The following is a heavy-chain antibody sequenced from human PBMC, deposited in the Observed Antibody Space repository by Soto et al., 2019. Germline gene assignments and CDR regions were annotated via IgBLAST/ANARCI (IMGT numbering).Heavy chain of an antibody. V-gene: IGHV4-30-2*01. Sequence: QLQLQESGSGLVKPSQTLSLTCAVSGGSISSGGYSWSWIRQPPGKGLEWIGYIYHSGSTYYNPALKSRVTISVGRSKNQFSLKLSSVTAADTAVYYCASETTYYYGMDVWGQGTTVTVSS. D-gene: IGHD4-17*01. CDR1: GGSISSGGYS. CDR2: IYHSGST. J-gene: IGHJ6*02. CDR3: ASETTYYYGMDV.